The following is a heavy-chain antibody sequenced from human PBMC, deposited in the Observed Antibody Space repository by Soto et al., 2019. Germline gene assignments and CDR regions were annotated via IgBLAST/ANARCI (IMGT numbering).Heavy chain of an antibody. CDR2: ISYDGSNK. J-gene: IGHJ6*02. CDR3: ARGRGYSYGFMGSRASSYGMDV. Sequence: GGSLGLSCAASGFTFRSYAMHWVRQAPGKGLEWVAVISYDGSNKYYADSVKGRFTISRDNSKNTLYLQMNSLRAEDTAVYYCARGRGYSYGFMGSRASSYGMDVWGQGTTVTVSS. D-gene: IGHD5-18*01. V-gene: IGHV3-30-3*01. CDR1: GFTFRSYA.